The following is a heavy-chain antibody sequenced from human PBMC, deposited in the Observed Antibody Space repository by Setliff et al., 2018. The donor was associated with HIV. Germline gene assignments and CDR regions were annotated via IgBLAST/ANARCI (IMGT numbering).Heavy chain of an antibody. CDR2: TYSSGST. D-gene: IGHD4-17*01. V-gene: IGHV4-61*09. CDR3: ARHASGDSVSPISYWFDP. CDR1: GGSISSDTYH. Sequence: PSETLSLTCTVSGGSISSDTYHYSWIRQPAGKGLEWIGQTYSSGSTKCNPSLKSRVTISVDTSKNQFSLTLSSVTAADTAVYFCARHASGDSVSPISYWFDPWGQGTLVTVSS. J-gene: IGHJ5*02.